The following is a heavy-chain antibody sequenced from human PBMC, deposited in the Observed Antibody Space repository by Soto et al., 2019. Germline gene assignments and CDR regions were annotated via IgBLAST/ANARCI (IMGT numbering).Heavy chain of an antibody. CDR1: GFTFSSYA. CDR2: ISYDGSNK. V-gene: IGHV3-30-3*01. CDR3: ARDLLGIAVAGPSNWFDP. J-gene: IGHJ5*02. Sequence: PGGSLRLSCAASGFTFSSYAMHWVRQAPGKGLEWVAVISYDGSNKYYADSVKGRFTISRDNSKNTLYLQMNSLRAEDTAVYYCARDLLGIAVAGPSNWFDPWGQGTLVTVSS. D-gene: IGHD6-19*01.